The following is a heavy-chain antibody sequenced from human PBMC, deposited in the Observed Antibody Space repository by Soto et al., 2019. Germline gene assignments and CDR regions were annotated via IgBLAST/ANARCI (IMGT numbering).Heavy chain of an antibody. CDR1: GGSISSSIYY. J-gene: IGHJ5*02. V-gene: IGHV4-39*01. CDR3: ARLEYYDFWSGYYGSGWFDP. CDR2: IYYSGST. D-gene: IGHD3-3*01. Sequence: SETLSLTCTVSGGSISSSIYYWGWIRQPPGKGLEWIGSIYYSGSTYYNPSLKSRVTISVDTSKNQFSLKLSSVTAADTAVYYCARLEYYDFWSGYYGSGWFDPWGQGTLVTVSS.